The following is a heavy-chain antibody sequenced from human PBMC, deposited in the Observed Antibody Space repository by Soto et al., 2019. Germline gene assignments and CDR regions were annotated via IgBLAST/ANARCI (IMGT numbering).Heavy chain of an antibody. V-gene: IGHV3-23*01. CDR1: GCRFRSNS. Sequence: WWSLRLSCEASGCRFRSNSMDWVRHPPGKGLEWVSDIIDDTDRISYADSVRGRFTLSRDNSRNKLYLQMNSLRAEDTALYYCVILALGKFDYWGQGNLVTVSS. D-gene: IGHD1-26*01. CDR3: VILALGKFDY. J-gene: IGHJ4*02. CDR2: IIDDTDRI.